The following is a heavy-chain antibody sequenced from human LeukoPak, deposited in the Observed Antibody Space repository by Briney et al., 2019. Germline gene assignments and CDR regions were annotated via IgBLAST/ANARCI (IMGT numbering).Heavy chain of an antibody. CDR3: ARESRGEYSSSRDAFDI. Sequence: GASVKVSCKASGYTFTGYYMHWVRQAPGQGLEWMGWINPNSGGTNYAQKFQGRVTMTRDTSISTAYMELSRLRSDDTAVYYCARESRGEYSSSRDAFDIWGQGTMVTVSS. J-gene: IGHJ3*02. CDR1: GYTFTGYY. CDR2: INPNSGGT. D-gene: IGHD6-13*01. V-gene: IGHV1-2*02.